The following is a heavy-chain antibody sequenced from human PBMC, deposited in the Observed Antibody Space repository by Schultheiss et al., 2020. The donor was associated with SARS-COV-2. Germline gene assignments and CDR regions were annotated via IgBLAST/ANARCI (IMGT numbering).Heavy chain of an antibody. CDR1: GGSISSGGYS. V-gene: IGHV4-34*01. Sequence: SETLSLTCAVSGGSISSGGYSWSWIRQPPGKGLEWIGEINHSGSTNYNPSLKSRVTMSVDTSKNQFSLKLSSVTAADTAVYYCARRRITMVRGVIIGNWFDPWGQGTLVTVSS. D-gene: IGHD3-10*01. J-gene: IGHJ5*02. CDR2: INHSGST. CDR3: ARRRITMVRGVIIGNWFDP.